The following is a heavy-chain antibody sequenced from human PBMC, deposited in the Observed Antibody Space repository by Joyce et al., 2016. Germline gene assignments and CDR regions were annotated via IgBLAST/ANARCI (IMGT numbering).Heavy chain of an antibody. V-gene: IGHV3-21*01. D-gene: IGHD6-19*01. J-gene: IGHJ6*02. Sequence: EVQLVESGGGLVKPGGSLRLSCAASGFTFSSYSMNWVRQAPGKGLEWVLTISSSSSNIDYADSVKGRFTISRDKAKNSLYLQMNSLRAEDTAVYYCARRLAVAGRKGMDVWGQGTTVTVSS. CDR3: ARRLAVAGRKGMDV. CDR2: ISSSSSNI. CDR1: GFTFSSYS.